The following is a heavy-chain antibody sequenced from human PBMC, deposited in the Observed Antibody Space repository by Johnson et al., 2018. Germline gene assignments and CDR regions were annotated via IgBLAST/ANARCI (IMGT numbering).Heavy chain of an antibody. Sequence: EVQLVESGGGLVKPGGSLRLSCAASGFTFSTYSMIWVRRAPGKGLEWVSSISSGSTSIYYADSVKGRFTISRDDAKNSLYLQMSSLRAVDTAVYYCARVSMLTEVVVVTAPTDFCGQGTLVTVSS. CDR3: ARVSMLTEVVVVTAPTDF. CDR1: GFTFSTYS. J-gene: IGHJ4*02. CDR2: ISSGSTSI. V-gene: IGHV3-21*01. D-gene: IGHD2-21*02.